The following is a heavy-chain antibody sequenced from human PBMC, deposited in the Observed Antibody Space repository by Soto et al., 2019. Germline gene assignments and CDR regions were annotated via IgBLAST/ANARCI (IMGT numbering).Heavy chain of an antibody. D-gene: IGHD3-22*01. V-gene: IGHV3-30-3*01. CDR3: ARGDYYDSSGSYGLEY. J-gene: IGHJ4*02. CDR2: ISYDGSNK. Sequence: PGGSLRLSCAASGFTFSSYAMHLVRQAPGKGLEWVAVISYDGSNKYYADSVKGRFTISRDNSKNTLYLQMNSLRAEDTAVYYCARGDYYDSSGSYGLEYWGEGTLVTVSS. CDR1: GFTFSSYA.